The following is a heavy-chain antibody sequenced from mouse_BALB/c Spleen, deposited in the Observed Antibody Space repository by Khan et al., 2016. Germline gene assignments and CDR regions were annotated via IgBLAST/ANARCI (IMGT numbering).Heavy chain of an antibody. V-gene: IGHV3-2*02. CDR2: IIYSGST. CDR3: ASDGPNYAMDY. CDR1: GYSITSDYA. D-gene: IGHD2-3*01. J-gene: IGHJ4*01. Sequence: VQLQQSGPGLMKPSQSLSLTCTVTGYSITSDYAWNWIRQFPGNKLEWMGYIIYSGSTTYTPSLKSRISITRDTSKTQFFLQLNSVTIEDTATYYCASDGPNYAMDYWGQGTSVTVSS.